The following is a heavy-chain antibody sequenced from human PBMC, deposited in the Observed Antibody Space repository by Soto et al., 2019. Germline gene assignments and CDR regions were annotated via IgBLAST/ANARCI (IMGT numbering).Heavy chain of an antibody. CDR2: IYWNDDK. CDR1: GFSLSTSGVG. Sequence: QITLKESGPTLVKPTQTLTLTCTFSGFSLSTSGVGVGWLRQPPGKAPEWLTLIYWNDDKRYSPFLKSRLTIAKDTSRNQVVLTMTNMDPVDTATYYCAPSGGDYGSGTYYTNYFYYAMDXWGQGTTVTVSX. J-gene: IGHJ6*02. D-gene: IGHD3-10*01. V-gene: IGHV2-5*01. CDR3: APSGGDYGSGTYYTNYFYYAMDX.